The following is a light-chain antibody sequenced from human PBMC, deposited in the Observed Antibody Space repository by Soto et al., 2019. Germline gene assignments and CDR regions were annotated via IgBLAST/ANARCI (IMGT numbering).Light chain of an antibody. Sequence: EIVLTQSPGTLSLSPGERATLSCRASQSVSSSYLAWYEHKPGQAPRLLIYGASSRATGIPDRFSGSGSGTDFTLTISGLQSEDFAVYYCQQYNNLPQTFGQGTKVDI. J-gene: IGKJ1*01. V-gene: IGKV3-20*01. CDR2: GAS. CDR3: QQYNNLPQT. CDR1: QSVSSSY.